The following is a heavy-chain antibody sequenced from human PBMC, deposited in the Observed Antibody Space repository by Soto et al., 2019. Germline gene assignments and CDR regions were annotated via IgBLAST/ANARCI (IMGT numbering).Heavy chain of an antibody. V-gene: IGHV3-30*03. CDR1: GFVSNDYD. CDR2: ISYDGSKK. D-gene: IGHD2-21*01. J-gene: IGHJ5*02. CDR3: SRGIKGGLDA. Sequence: QAQLAESGGGVVQPGRSERLSCATSGFVSNDYDIHWVRQAPGKGLAWLASISYDGSKKYYAESVKGRFTISRDNSKNTLSLQLNSLGAEDTAVYYCSRGIKGGLDAWGPGTLVTVSS.